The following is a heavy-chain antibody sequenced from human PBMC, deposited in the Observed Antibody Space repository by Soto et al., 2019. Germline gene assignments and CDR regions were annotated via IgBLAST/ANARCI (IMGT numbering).Heavy chain of an antibody. D-gene: IGHD3-22*01. CDR2: INPNSGGT. J-gene: IGHJ4*02. CDR3: AIYDSSGYQYYFDY. CDR1: GYTFTGYY. Sequence: ASVNVSCKASGYTFTGYYMHWVRQAPGQGLEWMGWINPNSGGTNYAQKFQGRVTMTRDTSISTAYMELSRLRSDDTAVYYCAIYDSSGYQYYFDYWGQGTLVTVSS. V-gene: IGHV1-2*02.